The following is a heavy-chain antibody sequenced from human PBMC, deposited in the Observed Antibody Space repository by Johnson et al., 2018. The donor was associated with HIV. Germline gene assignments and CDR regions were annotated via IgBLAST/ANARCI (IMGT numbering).Heavy chain of an antibody. J-gene: IGHJ3*02. Sequence: VQLVESGGGVVQPGRSLRLSCAASGFTFRNYAMDWVRQAPGKGLEWVAVISSDGSNKNYADSVKGRFTISRDNSKNTLYLQMNSLRAEDTAVYYCAKDLGESENEEWATDYYELSTGYPVQDPRAVVGAFDIWGQGTMVTVSS. CDR1: GFTFRNYA. CDR3: AKDLGESENEEWATDYYELSTGYPVQDPRAVVGAFDI. CDR2: ISSDGSNK. D-gene: IGHD3/OR15-3a*01. V-gene: IGHV3-30*18.